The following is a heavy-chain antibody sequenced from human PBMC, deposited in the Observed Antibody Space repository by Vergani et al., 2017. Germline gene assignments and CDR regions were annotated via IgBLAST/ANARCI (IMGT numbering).Heavy chain of an antibody. V-gene: IGHV2-5*02. D-gene: IGHD4-23*01. CDR3: AHSGGRKTTVVTPADY. J-gene: IGHJ4*02. Sequence: QITLKESGPTLVTPTQTLTLPCSFSGFSLSTSGVSVGWIRQPPGTALEWLALIYWDDDNRYSPSLKSRLTITKDTSQNQVVLTMTNMDPVDTATYYCAHSGGRKTTVVTPADYWGQGTLVTVSS. CDR2: IYWDDDN. CDR1: GFSLSTSGVS.